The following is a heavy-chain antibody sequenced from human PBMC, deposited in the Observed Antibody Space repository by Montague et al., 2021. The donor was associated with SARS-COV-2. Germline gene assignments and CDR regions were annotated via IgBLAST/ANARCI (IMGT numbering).Heavy chain of an antibody. D-gene: IGHD3-10*01. CDR2: SSGSDGGT. V-gene: IGHV3-23*01. Sequence: SLRLSCAASGFTFSNSAMNWVRQAPGKGLEWVSGSSGSDGGTHYADSVKGRFIISRDNSKNVLYLQMNSLRAEDTALYYCAKDSYYYGLGYGMDVWGQGTTDTVSS. CDR1: GFTFSNSA. CDR3: AKDSYYYGLGYGMDV. J-gene: IGHJ6*02.